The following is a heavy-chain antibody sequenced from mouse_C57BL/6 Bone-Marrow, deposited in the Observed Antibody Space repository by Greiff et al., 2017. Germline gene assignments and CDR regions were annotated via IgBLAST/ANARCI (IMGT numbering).Heavy chain of an antibody. Sequence: QVQLQQPGAELVKPGASVKMSCKASGYTFTSYWITWVKQRPGQGLEWIGDIYPGSGSTNYNEKFKSKATLTVDTSSSTAYMQLSSLTSEDSAVYYCGKFTTVVAGDFDVWGTGTTVTVSS. CDR1: GYTFTSYW. V-gene: IGHV1-55*01. CDR2: IYPGSGST. CDR3: GKFTTVVAGDFDV. D-gene: IGHD1-1*01. J-gene: IGHJ1*03.